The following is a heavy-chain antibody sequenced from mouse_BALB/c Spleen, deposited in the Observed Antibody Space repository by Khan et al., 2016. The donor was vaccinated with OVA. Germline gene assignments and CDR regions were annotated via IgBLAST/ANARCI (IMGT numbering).Heavy chain of an antibody. J-gene: IGHJ2*01. V-gene: IGHV1S137*01. CDR3: ARPAYDGYYDY. CDR2: ISTYSGNT. Sequence: QVQLQQSGPSLFLPFFSFPISFPFSFYTFTDYAMYWVKQSHAKSLEWIGLISTYSGNTNYNQKFKGKATLTVDKSSSTAYMELARLTSEDSAIYDCARPAYDGYYDYWGQGTTLTVSS. D-gene: IGHD2-3*01. CDR1: FYTFTDYA.